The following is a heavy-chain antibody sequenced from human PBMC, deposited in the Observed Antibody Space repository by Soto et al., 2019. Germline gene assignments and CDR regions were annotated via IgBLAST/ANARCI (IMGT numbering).Heavy chain of an antibody. Sequence: QVQLEESGPGLVKPSETLSLICSVSGGSINPYFWSWIRQSPGKGLEWIGYIHHSGSTKYNPSLASRVTISVDTSKNQFSLELTSVSADDTALYYCTRVQGSGSSDYWGQGTLVTVSS. V-gene: IGHV4-59*01. D-gene: IGHD6-6*01. CDR2: IHHSGST. J-gene: IGHJ4*02. CDR1: GGSINPYF. CDR3: TRVQGSGSSDY.